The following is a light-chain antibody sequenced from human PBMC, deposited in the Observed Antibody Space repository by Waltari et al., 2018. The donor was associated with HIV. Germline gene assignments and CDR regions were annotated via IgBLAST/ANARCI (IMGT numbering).Light chain of an antibody. J-gene: IGLJ3*02. CDR1: SSNIGAGYH. V-gene: IGLV1-40*01. CDR2: GNT. CDR3: QSYDTTLSGWV. Sequence: QSVLTQPPSVSGAPGQRVAISCTGTSSNIGAGYHVHWYQHLPGTAPKLLIYGNTVRPSGVPDRFSGSKSGTSASLAITELQADDEADYYCQSYDTTLSGWVFGGGTKLTVL.